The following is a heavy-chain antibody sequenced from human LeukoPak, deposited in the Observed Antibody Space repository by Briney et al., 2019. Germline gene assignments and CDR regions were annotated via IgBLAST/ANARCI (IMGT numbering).Heavy chain of an antibody. CDR2: IYYSGST. D-gene: IGHD5-24*01. Sequence: PSETLSLTCTVSGGSISSGGYYWSWIRQHPGKGLEWIGYIYYSGSTYYNPSIKSRVTISVDTSKNQFSLKLGSVTAADTAVYYCARDLRGDLQYYFDYWGQGTLVTVSS. CDR1: GGSISSGGYY. CDR3: ARDLRGDLQYYFDY. J-gene: IGHJ4*02. V-gene: IGHV4-31*03.